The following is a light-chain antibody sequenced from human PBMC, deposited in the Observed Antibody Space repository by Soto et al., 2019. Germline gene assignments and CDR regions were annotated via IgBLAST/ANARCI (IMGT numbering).Light chain of an antibody. CDR3: TSYTSSSTYA. CDR2: DVN. J-gene: IGLJ1*01. V-gene: IGLV2-14*01. Sequence: QSALTQPASVSGSPGQSITISCTGTSSDVGGYNYVSWYQKHPGKAPKLMIYDVNNRPSGVSNRFSGSKSGNTASLTISGLQAEDEADYYCTSYTSSSTYAFGTGTKVTVL. CDR1: SSDVGGYNY.